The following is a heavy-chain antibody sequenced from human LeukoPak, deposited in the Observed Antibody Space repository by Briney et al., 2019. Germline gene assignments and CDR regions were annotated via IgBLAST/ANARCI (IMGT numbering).Heavy chain of an antibody. J-gene: IGHJ6*02. V-gene: IGHV3-9*01. CDR1: GFTFDNYV. CDR2: VSWKSGSI. D-gene: IGHD1-26*01. CDR3: VKDILGGDTTGYYYYYYGMDV. Sequence: GGSLRLACAASGFTFDNYVMHWVRQAPGKGLERVSGVSWKSGSIGYADFVKGRFTISRDNAKNSLYLEMNSLRPEDTALYYCVKDILGGDTTGYYYYYYGMDVWGQGTTVTVSS.